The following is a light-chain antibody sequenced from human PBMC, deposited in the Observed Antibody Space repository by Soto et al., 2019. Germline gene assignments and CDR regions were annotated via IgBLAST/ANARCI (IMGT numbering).Light chain of an antibody. CDR3: QQRSNWPLT. CDR1: QSVGSN. Sequence: EIVLTQSPATLSLSPGERATLSCRASQSVGSNLVWYQQKPGQAPRLLIFDASNRATGIPARFSGSGSGTDFTLTISSLEPEDFAIYYCQQRSNWPLTFGGGTKAEIK. V-gene: IGKV3-11*01. CDR2: DAS. J-gene: IGKJ4*01.